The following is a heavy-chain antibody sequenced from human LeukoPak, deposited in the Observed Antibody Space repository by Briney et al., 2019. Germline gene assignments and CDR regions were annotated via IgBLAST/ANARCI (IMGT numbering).Heavy chain of an antibody. V-gene: IGHV1-69*05. CDR1: GGTFSSYA. CDR2: IIPIFGTA. CDR3: ARDSSGWYEARYFDY. J-gene: IGHJ4*02. Sequence: ASVKVSCKASGGTFSSYAISWVRQAPGQGLEWMGGIIPIFGTANYAQKFQGRVTITTDESTSTAYMELSSLRSEDTAVYYRARDSSGWYEARYFDYWGQGTLVTVSS. D-gene: IGHD6-19*01.